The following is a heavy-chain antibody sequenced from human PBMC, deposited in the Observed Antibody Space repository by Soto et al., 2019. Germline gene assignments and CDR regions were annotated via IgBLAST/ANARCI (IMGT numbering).Heavy chain of an antibody. V-gene: IGHV3-64*01. CDR1: GFTFSSYA. J-gene: IGHJ4*02. D-gene: IGHD3-22*01. Sequence: EVQLVESGGGLVQPGGSLRLSCAASGFTFSSYAMHWVRQAPGKGLEYVSAISSYGGSTYYANSVKGRFTISRDNSXNTLDRQSGSLRAEDMAVYYCARDPDSRGYYDFDYWGQGTLVTVSS. CDR3: ARDPDSRGYYDFDY. CDR2: ISSYGGST.